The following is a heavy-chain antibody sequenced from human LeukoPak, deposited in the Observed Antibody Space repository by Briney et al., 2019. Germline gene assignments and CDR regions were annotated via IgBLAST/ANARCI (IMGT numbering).Heavy chain of an antibody. CDR3: AKFLPTHIVVANYYFDY. J-gene: IGHJ4*02. V-gene: IGHV3-23*01. D-gene: IGHD2-21*01. CDR1: GLTSSCYA. Sequence: GGSLRLSCAASGLTSSCYAMSWVRQAPGKGLEWVSAISGSGGSTYYADSVKGRFTISRDNSKNTLYLQMNSLRAEDTAVYYCAKFLPTHIVVANYYFDYWGQGTLVTVSS. CDR2: ISGSGGST.